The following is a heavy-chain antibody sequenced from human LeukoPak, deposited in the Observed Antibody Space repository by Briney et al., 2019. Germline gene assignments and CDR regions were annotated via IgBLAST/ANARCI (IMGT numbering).Heavy chain of an antibody. D-gene: IGHD4-11*01. V-gene: IGHV4-34*01. CDR1: GGSFSGYY. CDR3: ARSVPDYTRFDF. J-gene: IGHJ4*02. CDR2: INHSGST. Sequence: SETLSLTCAVYGGSFSGYYWSWIRQPPGKGLEWIGEINHSGSTNYNPSLKSRVTISVDTSKNQFSLKLSSVTAADTAVYYCARSVPDYTRFDFWGQGALVTVSS.